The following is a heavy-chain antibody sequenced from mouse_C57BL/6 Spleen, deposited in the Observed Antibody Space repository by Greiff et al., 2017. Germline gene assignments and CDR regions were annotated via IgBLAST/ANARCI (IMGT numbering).Heavy chain of an antibody. D-gene: IGHD2-4*01. J-gene: IGHJ4*01. CDR1: GFSLTSYG. CDR2: IWRGGGT. CDR3: SKGGYDSYYAMDD. Sequence: QVQLQQSGPGLVQPSPSLYITCTVSGFSLTSYGVHWVRQSPGKGLEWLGVIWRGGGTDYNADFMSRLSITKDNSKSQVFFKMNSLQADDTDIYVGSKGGYDSYYAMDDWGQGTSVTVSS. V-gene: IGHV2-5*01.